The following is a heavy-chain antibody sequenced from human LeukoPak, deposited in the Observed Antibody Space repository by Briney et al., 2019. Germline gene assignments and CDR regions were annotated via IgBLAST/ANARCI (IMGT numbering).Heavy chain of an antibody. CDR2: INPNSGGT. CDR3: ATSEAMITLMATPSDY. D-gene: IGHD3-16*01. Sequence: EASVTVSCKASGYTFTGYYMHWVRQAPGQGLEWMGWINPNSGGTNYAQKFQGRVTMTRDTSITTAYMELSRLRSDDTAVYYCATSEAMITLMATPSDYWGQGTLVTVPS. V-gene: IGHV1-2*02. J-gene: IGHJ4*02. CDR1: GYTFTGYY.